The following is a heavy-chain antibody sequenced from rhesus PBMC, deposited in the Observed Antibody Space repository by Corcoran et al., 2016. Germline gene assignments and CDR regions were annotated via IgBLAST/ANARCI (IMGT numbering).Heavy chain of an antibody. V-gene: IGHV4-122*02. CDR1: GGSISSGYYY. CDR3: ARDRDITRIVVPYDY. J-gene: IGHJ4*01. D-gene: IGHD3-28*01. Sequence: VPLQESGPGLVKPSATLSLTCAVSGGSISSGYYYWSWIRQPPGKGLEWIGYLTYSGSTSYNPSLKRRVTMSRATSKNQFARKLSSGSAADTSVYYCARDRDITRIVVPYDYWGQGVLVTVSS. CDR2: LTYSGST.